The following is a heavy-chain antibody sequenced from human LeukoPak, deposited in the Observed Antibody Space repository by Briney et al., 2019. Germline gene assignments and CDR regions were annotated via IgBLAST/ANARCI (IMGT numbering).Heavy chain of an antibody. CDR1: GYTFSMNV. Sequence: ASVKVSCKTSGYTFSMNVIHWMCQAPGQRLEWMGWINTGTGKTKYSQKFQGRLSITRDTSANTTSMELSSLRSEDTAVFYCARDKRSSPYYLVDYWAQGTLVTVSS. D-gene: IGHD1-26*01. CDR2: INTGTGKT. J-gene: IGHJ4*02. V-gene: IGHV1-3*04. CDR3: ARDKRSSPYYLVDY.